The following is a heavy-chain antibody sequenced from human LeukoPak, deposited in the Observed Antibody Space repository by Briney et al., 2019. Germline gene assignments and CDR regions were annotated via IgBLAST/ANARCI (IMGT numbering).Heavy chain of an antibody. J-gene: IGHJ4*02. CDR1: GFTFGSYA. Sequence: PGGSLRLSCAASGFTFGSYAMHWVRQAPGKGLEWVAVISYHGSNKYYADSVKGRFTISRHNSKNTLYLQMNSLRAEDTAVYYCARGLMTTVTTLPENWGQGTLVTVSS. CDR2: ISYHGSNK. D-gene: IGHD4-17*01. CDR3: ARGLMTTVTTLPEN. V-gene: IGHV3-30*14.